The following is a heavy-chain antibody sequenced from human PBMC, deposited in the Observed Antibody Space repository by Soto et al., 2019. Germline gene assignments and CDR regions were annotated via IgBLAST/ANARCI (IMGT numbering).Heavy chain of an antibody. V-gene: IGHV4-4*02. CDR3: ARFGGGINV. Sequence: QVQLQESGPGLVKPSGTLSLTCAVSGGSISGINWWYWVRQPPGKGLEWIGEIYHSGSTHYNPSLKSRVTMSVDNSKNQFSLNLNAVTAADTAVYYCARFGGGINVGGPGTTVTVSS. CDR2: IYHSGST. J-gene: IGHJ6*02. D-gene: IGHD3-10*01. CDR1: GGSISGINW.